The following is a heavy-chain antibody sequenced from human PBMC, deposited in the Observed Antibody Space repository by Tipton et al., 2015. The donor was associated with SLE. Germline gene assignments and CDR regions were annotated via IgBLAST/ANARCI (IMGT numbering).Heavy chain of an antibody. CDR2: INHSGST. Sequence: LRLSCAVYGGSFSGYYWSWIRQPPGKGLEWIGEINHSGSTNYNPSLKSRITISVDTSKNQFSLKLSSVTAADTAVYYCARAVVPATGALDYWGQGTLVTVSS. CDR3: ARAVVPATGALDY. CDR1: GGSFSGYY. D-gene: IGHD2-2*01. J-gene: IGHJ4*02. V-gene: IGHV4-34*01.